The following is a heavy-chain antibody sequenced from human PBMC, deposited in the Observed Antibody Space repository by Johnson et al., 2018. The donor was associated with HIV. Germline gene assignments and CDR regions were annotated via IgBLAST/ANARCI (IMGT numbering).Heavy chain of an antibody. J-gene: IGHJ3*02. CDR1: GFTFSSYS. V-gene: IGHV3-30*02. CDR2: IRYDGSNK. CDR3: AKVVTYYYDHDAFDI. Sequence: QVQLVESGGGVVQPGGSLRLSCAASGFTFSSYSMHWVRQAPGKGLEWVAFIRYDGSNKYYADSVKGRFTISRDNSKNTLYLQMNSLRAEDTAVYYCAKVVTYYYDHDAFDIWGQGTMVTVSS. D-gene: IGHD3-22*01.